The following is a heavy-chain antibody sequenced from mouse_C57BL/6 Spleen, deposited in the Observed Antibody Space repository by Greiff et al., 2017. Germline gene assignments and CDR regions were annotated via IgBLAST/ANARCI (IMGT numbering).Heavy chain of an antibody. V-gene: IGHV1-82*01. CDR2: IYPGDGDT. D-gene: IGHD1-1*01. CDR3: ARGDYGSSHLFAY. J-gene: IGHJ3*01. CDR1: GYAFSSSW. Sequence: VQLVESGPELVKPGASVKISCKASGYAFSSSWMNWVKQRPGKGLEWIGRIYPGDGDTNYNGKFKGKATLTADKSSSTAYMQLSSLTSEDSAVYFCARGDYGSSHLFAYWGQGTLVTVSA.